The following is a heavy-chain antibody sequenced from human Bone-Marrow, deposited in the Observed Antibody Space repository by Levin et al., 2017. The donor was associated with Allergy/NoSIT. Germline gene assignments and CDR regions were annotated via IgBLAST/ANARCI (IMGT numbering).Heavy chain of an antibody. CDR2: VYWDDDK. D-gene: IGHD2-2*01. V-gene: IGHV2-5*02. Sequence: SGPTLVKPTQTLTLTCTFSGFSLNTSGVGVGWIRQPPGKALEWLALVYWDDDKRYSPSLKSRLTVTKDTSKNQVVLTLANTDPVDTATYYCAHLPDCSIIDCSGRWFDPWGQGTLVAVSS. CDR1: GFSLNTSGVG. CDR3: AHLPDCSIIDCSGRWFDP. J-gene: IGHJ5*02.